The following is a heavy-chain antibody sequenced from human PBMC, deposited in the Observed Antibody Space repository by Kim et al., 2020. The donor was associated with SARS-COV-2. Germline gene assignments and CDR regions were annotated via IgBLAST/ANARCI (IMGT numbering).Heavy chain of an antibody. V-gene: IGHV3-21*01. CDR3: AKLGIAADAYMDV. D-gene: IGHD6-13*01. Sequence: YYADSVKGRFTISRDNAKNSLYLLMDSLRAEDSAVYYCAKLGIAADAYMDVWGKGTTVTVSS. J-gene: IGHJ6*03.